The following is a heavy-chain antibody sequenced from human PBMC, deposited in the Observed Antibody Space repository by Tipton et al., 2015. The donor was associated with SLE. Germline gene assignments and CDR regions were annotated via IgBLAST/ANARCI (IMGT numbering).Heavy chain of an antibody. Sequence: TLSLTCSVSGGSISSNYWIWIRQPPGKGLQWIGYFYYSDTTTYNPSLKSRVTISVDTSRNQFSLNLRSVTSADTAVYFCARHRWNYGSDYNAFDIWGQGTMVTVSS. V-gene: IGHV4-59*08. CDR3: ARHRWNYGSDYNAFDI. J-gene: IGHJ3*02. D-gene: IGHD3-10*01. CDR1: GGSISSNY. CDR2: FYYSDTT.